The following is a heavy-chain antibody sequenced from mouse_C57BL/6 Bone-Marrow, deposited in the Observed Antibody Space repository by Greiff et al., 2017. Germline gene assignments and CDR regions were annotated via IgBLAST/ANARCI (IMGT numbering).Heavy chain of an antibody. Sequence: VQLQHPGAELVKPGASVKLSCKASGYTFTSYWMQWVKQRPGQGLEWIGEIDPSDSYTNYNQKFKGKATLTVDTSSSTAYMQLSSLTSEDSAVYYCARDYGSFYWGQGTTLTVSS. V-gene: IGHV1-50*01. J-gene: IGHJ2*01. CDR3: ARDYGSFY. CDR2: IDPSDSYT. D-gene: IGHD1-1*01. CDR1: GYTFTSYW.